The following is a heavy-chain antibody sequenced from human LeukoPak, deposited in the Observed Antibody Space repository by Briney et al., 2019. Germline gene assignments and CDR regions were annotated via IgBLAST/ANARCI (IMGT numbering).Heavy chain of an antibody. V-gene: IGHV1-46*01. J-gene: IGHJ4*02. CDR3: ALISYCTSVTCYFLDY. Sequence: ASVKVSCKASGYTFTSYYIHWVRQAPGQGLEWMGIINPSGGSTNYAQKFQGRVTMTRDTSTSTVYMELSSLRSDDTAVYYCALISYCTSVTCYFLDYWGQGTLVSVSS. D-gene: IGHD2-8*01. CDR2: INPSGGST. CDR1: GYTFTSYY.